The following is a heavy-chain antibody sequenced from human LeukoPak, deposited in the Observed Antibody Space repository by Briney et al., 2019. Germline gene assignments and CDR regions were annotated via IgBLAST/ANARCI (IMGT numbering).Heavy chain of an antibody. Sequence: GGSLRLSCAASGFXFSSYWMHWVRQVPGKGRVWVSRIGTDGSRTTYADYVQGRFTISRDNAKNTLYLQTNSLRAEDTAVYYCARDKYGDNSNAFDIWGQGTLVTVSS. V-gene: IGHV3-74*01. CDR2: IGTDGSRT. J-gene: IGHJ3*02. CDR1: GFXFSSYW. CDR3: ARDKYGDNSNAFDI. D-gene: IGHD4-23*01.